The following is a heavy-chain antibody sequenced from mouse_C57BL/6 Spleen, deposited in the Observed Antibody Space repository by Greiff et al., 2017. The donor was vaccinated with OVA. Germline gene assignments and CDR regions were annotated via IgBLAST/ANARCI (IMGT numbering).Heavy chain of an antibody. CDR2: IDPETGGT. Sequence: QVQLQQSGAELVRPGASVTLSCKASGYTFTDYEMHWVKQTPVHGLEWIGAIDPETGGTAYNQKFKGKAILTADKSSSTAYMELRSLTSEDSAVYYCTRSRPAWFAYWGQGTLVTVSA. V-gene: IGHV1-15*01. D-gene: IGHD1-2*01. CDR1: GYTFTDYE. CDR3: TRSRPAWFAY. J-gene: IGHJ3*01.